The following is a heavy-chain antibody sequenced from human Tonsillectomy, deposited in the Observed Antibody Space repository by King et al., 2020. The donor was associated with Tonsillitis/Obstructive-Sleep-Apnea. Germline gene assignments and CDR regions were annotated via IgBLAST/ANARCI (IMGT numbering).Heavy chain of an antibody. J-gene: IGHJ6*03. V-gene: IGHV3-15*01. CDR2: IKSKTDGGTT. CDR3: TTDFKLVLRFLEWFYYYYYYMDV. CDR1: GFTFSNAW. Sequence: VQLVESGGGLVKPGGSLRLSCAASGFTFSNAWMSWVRQAPGKGLEWVGRIKSKTDGGTTDYAAPVKGRFTISRDDSKNTLYLQMNSLKTEDTAVYYCTTDFKLVLRFLEWFYYYYYYMDVWGKGTTVTVSS. D-gene: IGHD3-3*01.